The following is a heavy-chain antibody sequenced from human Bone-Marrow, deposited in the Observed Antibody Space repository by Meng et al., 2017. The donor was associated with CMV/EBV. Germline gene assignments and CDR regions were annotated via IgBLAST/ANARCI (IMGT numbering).Heavy chain of an antibody. CDR1: GYTFTSYG. Sequence: ASVKVSCKASGYTFTSYGISWVRQAPGQGLEWMGWISAYNGNTNYAQKLQGRVTMTTDTSTSTAYMELRSLRSDDTAVYYCARDQDIEVVPAAISHYYYYGMDVWGQGTTVTVSS. J-gene: IGHJ6*02. V-gene: IGHV1-18*01. D-gene: IGHD2-2*02. CDR3: ARDQDIEVVPAAISHYYYYGMDV. CDR2: ISAYNGNT.